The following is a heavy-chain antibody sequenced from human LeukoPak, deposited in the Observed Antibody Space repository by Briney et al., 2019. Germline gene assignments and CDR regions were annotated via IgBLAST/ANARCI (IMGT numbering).Heavy chain of an antibody. CDR3: ARDPEGGACDY. D-gene: IGHD1-26*01. CDR1: GFAFSRHW. CDR2: MKEDGSQI. J-gene: IGHJ4*02. V-gene: IGHV3-7*01. Sequence: GGSLRLSCAASGFAFSRHWMSWVRQAPGEGLEWVANMKEDGSQIYYVDSVKGRFSISRDNANNLVYLQMNSLRAEDTAVYYCARDPEGGACDYWGQGTLVTVSS.